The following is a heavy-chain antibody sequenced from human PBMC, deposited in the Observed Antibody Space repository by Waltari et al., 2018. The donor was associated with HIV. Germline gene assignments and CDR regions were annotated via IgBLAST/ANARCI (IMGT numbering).Heavy chain of an antibody. V-gene: IGHV4-31*03. CDR1: GGSISSGGYY. D-gene: IGHD3-22*01. Sequence: QVQLQESGPGLVKPSQTLSLTCTVSGGSISSGGYYWSWIRSHPGKGLEWIGYIYYSGSTYYNPSLKSRVTISVDTSKNQFSLKLSSVTAADTAVYYCAREKVGDSSGYFGYYFDYWGQGTLVTVSS. CDR2: IYYSGST. J-gene: IGHJ4*02. CDR3: AREKVGDSSGYFGYYFDY.